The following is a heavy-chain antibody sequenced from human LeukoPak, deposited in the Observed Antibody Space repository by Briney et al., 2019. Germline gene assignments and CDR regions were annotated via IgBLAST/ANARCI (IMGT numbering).Heavy chain of an antibody. CDR3: ARLKGDYHDSSGYYRDSHFDY. V-gene: IGHV3-7*01. D-gene: IGHD3-22*01. Sequence: GGSLRLSCAASGFTFSSYWMSWVRQAPGKGLEWVANIKQDGSEKYYVDSVKGRFTISRDNAKNSLYLQMNSLRAEDTAVYYCARLKGDYHDSSGYYRDSHFDYWGQGTLVTVSS. CDR2: IKQDGSEK. J-gene: IGHJ4*02. CDR1: GFTFSSYW.